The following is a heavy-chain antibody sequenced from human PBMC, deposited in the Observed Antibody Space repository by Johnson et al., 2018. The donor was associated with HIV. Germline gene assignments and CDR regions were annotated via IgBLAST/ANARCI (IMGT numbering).Heavy chain of an antibody. CDR2: ISYDGSNK. J-gene: IGHJ3*02. Sequence: QVQLVESGGGVVQPGRSLRLSCAASGFTFSSYAIHWVRQAPGKGLEWVAVISYDGSNKYYADSVKGRFTISRDNSKNTLCLHMNSLRAEDTAVYYCAKDRYYDSSGPDAFDIWGQGTMVTVSS. CDR1: GFTFSSYA. V-gene: IGHV3-30*04. CDR3: AKDRYYDSSGPDAFDI. D-gene: IGHD3-22*01.